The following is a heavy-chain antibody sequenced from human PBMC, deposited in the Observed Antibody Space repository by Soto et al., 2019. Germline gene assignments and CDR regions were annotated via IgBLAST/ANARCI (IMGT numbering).Heavy chain of an antibody. CDR1: GFTFSASS. V-gene: IGHV3-21*01. Sequence: GGSLRLSCGASGFTFSASSMNWVRQAPGKGLEWVSSISSSGRKIYYADSVKGRFTISRDNAKNSLYLHMNGLTPADTAVYYCARALTRESTTDYFDIWSQGSLVTVSS. CDR3: ARALTRESTTDYFDI. D-gene: IGHD1-1*01. CDR2: ISSSGRKI. J-gene: IGHJ4*02.